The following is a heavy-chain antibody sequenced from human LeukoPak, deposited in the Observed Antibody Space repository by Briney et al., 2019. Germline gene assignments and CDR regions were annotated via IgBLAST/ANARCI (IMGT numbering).Heavy chain of an antibody. D-gene: IGHD3-10*01. J-gene: IGHJ4*02. CDR2: INHSGST. CDR3: ARVNYGSGSYYSPFDY. CDR1: GGSFSGYY. V-gene: IGHV4-34*01. Sequence: SETLSLTCAVYGGSFSGYYWSWIRQPPGKGLEWIGEINHSGSTNYNPSLKSRVTISVDTSKHQFSLKLSSVTAADTAVYYCARVNYGSGSYYSPFDYWGQGTLVPVSS.